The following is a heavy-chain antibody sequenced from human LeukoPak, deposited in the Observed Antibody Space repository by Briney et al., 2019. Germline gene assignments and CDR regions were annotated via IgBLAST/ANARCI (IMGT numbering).Heavy chain of an antibody. J-gene: IGHJ5*02. CDR3: ARAVRGSIVGATWFDP. V-gene: IGHV1-46*01. CDR1: GYTFTSYY. Sequence: ASVKVSCKASGYTFTSYYMHWVRQAPGQGLEWMGIINPSGGSTSYAQKFQGRVTMTRDMSTSTVYMELSSLRSEDTAVYYCARAVRGSIVGATWFDPWGQGTLVTVSS. D-gene: IGHD1-26*01. CDR2: INPSGGST.